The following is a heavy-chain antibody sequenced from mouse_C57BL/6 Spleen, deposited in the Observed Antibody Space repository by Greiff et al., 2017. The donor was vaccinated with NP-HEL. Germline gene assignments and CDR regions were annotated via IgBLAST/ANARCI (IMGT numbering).Heavy chain of an antibody. CDR2: ISDGGSYT. J-gene: IGHJ3*01. D-gene: IGHD3-2*02. Sequence: EVQGVESGGGLVKPGGSLKLSCAASGFTFSSYAMSWVRQTPEKRLEWVATISDGGSYTYYPDNVKGRFTISRDNAKNNLYLQMSHLKSEDTAMYDCARDARQLRPQAWFAYGGQGTLVTVSA. CDR3: ARDARQLRPQAWFAY. V-gene: IGHV5-4*01. CDR1: GFTFSSYA.